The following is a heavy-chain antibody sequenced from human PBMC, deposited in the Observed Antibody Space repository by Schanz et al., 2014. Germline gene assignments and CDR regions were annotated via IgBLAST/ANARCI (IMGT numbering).Heavy chain of an antibody. CDR2: IYYSGNT. Sequence: QVQLQESGPGLVKPSQTLSLTCTVSGGSVSSGGDYWSWIRQHPGKGLEWIGYIYYSGNTYYNPSLKSRVTISVDTSKNQFSLKLRSVTAADTAVYYCARGGYGSGSYREFDYWGQGTLVTVSS. J-gene: IGHJ4*02. V-gene: IGHV4-31*03. CDR3: ARGGYGSGSYREFDY. D-gene: IGHD3-10*01. CDR1: GGSVSSGGDY.